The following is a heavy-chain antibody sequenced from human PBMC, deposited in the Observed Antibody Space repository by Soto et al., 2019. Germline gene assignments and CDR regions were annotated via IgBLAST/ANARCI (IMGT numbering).Heavy chain of an antibody. J-gene: IGHJ4*02. Sequence: EVQLVESGGGLVQPGGSLRLSCVASGFALSNYWINWVRQAPGKGLEWVANIKQDGSEKNYVDSVKGRFTISRDNARNSLYLKINTRGAEDTAAFTCAIETSTWGCGGQGTLVTVSS. CDR1: GFALSNYW. V-gene: IGHV3-7*05. D-gene: IGHD1-26*01. CDR2: IKQDGSEK. CDR3: AIETSTWGC.